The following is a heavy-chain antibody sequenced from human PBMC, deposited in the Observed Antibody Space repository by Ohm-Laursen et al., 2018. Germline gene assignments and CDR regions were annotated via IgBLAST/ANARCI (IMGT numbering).Heavy chain of an antibody. CDR3: ARGHRIAVAGYYYGMDV. V-gene: IGHV6-1*01. CDR1: GDSVSSNSAA. D-gene: IGHD6-19*01. J-gene: IGHJ6*02. Sequence: SQTLSLTCAISGDSVSSNSAAWNWIRQSPSRGLEWLGRTYYRSKWYNDYAVSVKSRITINPDTSKNQFSLKLSSVTAADTAVYYCARGHRIAVAGYYYGMDVWGQGTTVTVPS. CDR2: TYYRSKWYN.